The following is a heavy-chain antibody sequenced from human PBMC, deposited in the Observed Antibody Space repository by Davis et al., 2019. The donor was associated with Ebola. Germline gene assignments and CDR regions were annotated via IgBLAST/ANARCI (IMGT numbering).Heavy chain of an antibody. CDR2: ITGDGSAT. D-gene: IGHD2-2*01. V-gene: IGHV3-74*01. CDR3: AKHQVYCSSIRCYI. Sequence: PGGSLRLSCAASGFTFSTHWMHWVRQAPGKGLVWVSRITGDGSATNYADSVEGRFTISRDNSKNPLYLQMNSLRVEDTAVYYCAKHQVYCSSIRCYIWGQGTMVTVSS. J-gene: IGHJ3*02. CDR1: GFTFSTHW.